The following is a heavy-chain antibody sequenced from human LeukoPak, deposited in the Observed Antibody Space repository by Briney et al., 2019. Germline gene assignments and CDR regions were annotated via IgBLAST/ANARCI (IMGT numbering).Heavy chain of an antibody. D-gene: IGHD5-18*01. J-gene: IGHJ4*02. CDR1: GFTFSASA. CDR2: IRTKTDNYAT. Sequence: GGSLRLSCAASGFTFSASAIHWVRQASGRGLEWVGRIRTKTDNYATTYAASMKGRFTFSRDDSKNTLYLQMNSLRAEDTAVYYCAPPLEGQLWLMDYWGQGTLVTVSS. CDR3: APPLEGQLWLMDY. V-gene: IGHV3-73*01.